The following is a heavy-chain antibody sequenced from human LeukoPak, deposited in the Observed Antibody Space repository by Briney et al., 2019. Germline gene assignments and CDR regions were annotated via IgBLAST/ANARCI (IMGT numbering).Heavy chain of an antibody. Sequence: PSETLSLTCTVSGGSISSYYWSWIRQPPGKGLEWIGYIYTSGSTNYNPALKSRVTISVDTSKNQFSLKLSSVTAADTAVYHCARHQLRHYYYMDVWGKGTTVTVSS. CDR2: IYTSGST. CDR1: GGSISSYY. V-gene: IGHV4-4*09. D-gene: IGHD5-18*01. CDR3: ARHQLRHYYYMDV. J-gene: IGHJ6*03.